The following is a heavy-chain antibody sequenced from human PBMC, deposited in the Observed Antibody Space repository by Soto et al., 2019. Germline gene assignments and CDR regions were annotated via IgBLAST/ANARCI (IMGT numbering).Heavy chain of an antibody. CDR2: IYSGGTT. CDR3: ARNGWGMATVGM. Sequence: EVQLVESGGGLVQPGGSLRLSCAASGFTVSNNYMIWFRLPPGKVLEWVSLIYSGGTTYYADSVKGRFTISRDNSKNTLYLQMNCLRVEDTAVYYCARNGWGMATVGMWGPGTLVTVSS. V-gene: IGHV3-53*01. CDR1: GFTVSNNY. J-gene: IGHJ4*02. D-gene: IGHD4-4*01.